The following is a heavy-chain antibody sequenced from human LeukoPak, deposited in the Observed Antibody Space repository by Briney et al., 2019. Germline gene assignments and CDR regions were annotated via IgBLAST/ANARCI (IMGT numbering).Heavy chain of an antibody. CDR3: ARVTASPGYSSSWYVKGYFQH. J-gene: IGHJ1*01. CDR2: INHSGST. CDR1: GGSFSGYY. Sequence: PSETLSLTCAVYGGSFSGYYWSWIRQPPGKGLEWIGEINHSGSTSYNPSLKSRVTISVDTSKNQFSLKLSSVTAADTAVYYCARVTASPGYSSSWYVKGYFQHWGQGTLVTVSS. D-gene: IGHD6-13*01. V-gene: IGHV4-34*01.